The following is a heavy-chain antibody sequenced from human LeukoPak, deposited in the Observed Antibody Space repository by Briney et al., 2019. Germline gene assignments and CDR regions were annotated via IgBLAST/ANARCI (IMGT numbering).Heavy chain of an antibody. Sequence: VASVKVSCKASGGTFSSYAISWVRQAPGQGLEWMGGIIPIFGTANYAQKFQGRVTITTDESTSTAYMELSSLRSEDTAVYYCARADLSSTSCYRSWGQGTLVTVSS. CDR3: ARADLSSTSCYRS. D-gene: IGHD2-2*01. V-gene: IGHV1-69*05. CDR1: GGTFSSYA. J-gene: IGHJ4*02. CDR2: IIPIFGTA.